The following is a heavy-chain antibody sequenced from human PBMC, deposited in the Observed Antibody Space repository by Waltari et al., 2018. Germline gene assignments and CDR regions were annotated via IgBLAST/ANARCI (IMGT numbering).Heavy chain of an antibody. Sequence: QVQLQESGPGLVKPSETLSLTCTVSGGSISRYYWSWLRQPPGKGLEWIGYIYYSGSTNYNPSLKSRVTISVDTSKNQFSLKLSSVTAADTAVYYCARGEQLWPRTFDYWGQGTLVTVSS. CDR3: ARGEQLWPRTFDY. CDR2: IYYSGST. J-gene: IGHJ4*02. D-gene: IGHD5-18*01. CDR1: GGSISRYY. V-gene: IGHV4-59*01.